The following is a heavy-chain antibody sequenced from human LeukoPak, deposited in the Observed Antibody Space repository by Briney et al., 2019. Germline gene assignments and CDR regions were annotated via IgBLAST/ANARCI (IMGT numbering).Heavy chain of an antibody. Sequence: PGGSLRLSCAASGFTFSSYGMHWVRQAPGKGLEWVAVISYDGSNKYYADSVKVRFTISRDNSKNTLYLQMNSLRAEDTAVYYCAKDEGYSSSWYGYWGQGTLVTVSS. CDR2: ISYDGSNK. CDR1: GFTFSSYG. V-gene: IGHV3-30*18. CDR3: AKDEGYSSSWYGY. J-gene: IGHJ4*02. D-gene: IGHD6-13*01.